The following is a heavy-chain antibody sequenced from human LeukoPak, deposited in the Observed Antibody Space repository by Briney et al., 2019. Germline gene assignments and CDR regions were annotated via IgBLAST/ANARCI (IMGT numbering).Heavy chain of an antibody. J-gene: IGHJ4*02. D-gene: IGHD6-13*01. V-gene: IGHV3-23*01. CDR3: ARDWYDY. Sequence: GGSLRLSCAASGFTFSSYAMNWVRQAPGKGLEWVSGISNSGASTYYADSVKGRFTISRDNSKDTLYLQMNSLRAEDTAVYYCARDWYDYWGQGTLVTVSS. CDR2: ISNSGAST. CDR1: GFTFSSYA.